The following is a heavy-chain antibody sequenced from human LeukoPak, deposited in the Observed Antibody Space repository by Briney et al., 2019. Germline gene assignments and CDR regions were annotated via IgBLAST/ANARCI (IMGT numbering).Heavy chain of an antibody. V-gene: IGHV6-1*01. CDR3: AREVTYYDSSGYYPKTTGLDY. Sequence: SRTLSLTCAISGDSVSSNSAAWNWIRQSPSRGLEWLGRTYYRSKWYNDYAVSVKSRITINPGTSKNQFSLQLNSVTPEDTAVYYCAREVTYYDSSGYYPKTTGLDYWGQGTLINVSS. CDR1: GDSVSSNSAA. CDR2: TYYRSKWYN. D-gene: IGHD3-22*01. J-gene: IGHJ4*02.